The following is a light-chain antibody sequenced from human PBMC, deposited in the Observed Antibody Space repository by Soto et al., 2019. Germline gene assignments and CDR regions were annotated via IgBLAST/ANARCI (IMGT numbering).Light chain of an antibody. V-gene: IGKV3-20*01. CDR2: GAS. J-gene: IGKJ3*01. CDR1: QSVSSSY. Sequence: EIVLTQSPGTLSLSPGERATLSCRASQSVSSSYLAWYQQKPGQAPRLLIYGASSRATGITDRFSGSGSGTDFTLTINRLEPEDFAVYYCQQYGRSLFTFGPGTTVDIK. CDR3: QQYGRSLFT.